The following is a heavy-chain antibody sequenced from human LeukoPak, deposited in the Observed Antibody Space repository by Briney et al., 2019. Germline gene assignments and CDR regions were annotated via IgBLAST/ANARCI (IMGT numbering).Heavy chain of an antibody. V-gene: IGHV4-59*08. Sequence: SETLSLTCTVSGGSIRSFYWSWIRQPPGKGLEWFGYIYYSGSTNYNPSLKSRVTISVDTSKNQFSLKLSSVTAADTAVYYCARQGGGDPNYYYYGMDVWGQGTTVTVSS. J-gene: IGHJ6*02. CDR3: ARQGGGDPNYYYYGMDV. CDR1: GGSIRSFY. D-gene: IGHD2-21*01. CDR2: IYYSGST.